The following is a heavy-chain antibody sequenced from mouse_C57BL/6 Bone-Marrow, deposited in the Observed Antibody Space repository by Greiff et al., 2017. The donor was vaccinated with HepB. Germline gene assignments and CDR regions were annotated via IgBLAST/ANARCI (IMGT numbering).Heavy chain of an antibody. CDR3: ARAPPVPIDWYFDV. Sequence: EVKLVESEGGLVQPGSSMKLSCTASGFTFSDYYMAWVRQVPEKGLEWVANINYDGSSTYYLDSLKSRFIISRDNAKNILYLQMSSLKSEDTATYYCARAPPVPIDWYFDVWGTGTTVTVSS. CDR2: INYDGSST. V-gene: IGHV5-16*01. D-gene: IGHD5-1*01. J-gene: IGHJ1*03. CDR1: GFTFSDYY.